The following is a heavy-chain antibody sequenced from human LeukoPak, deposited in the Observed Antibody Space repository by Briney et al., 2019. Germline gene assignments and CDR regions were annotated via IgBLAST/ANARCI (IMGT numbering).Heavy chain of an antibody. Sequence: GGSLRLSCEASGFTFSDFYMSWIRQAPGKGLEWVSFISTSGETMYYADSVKGRFTISRDYAKNSLYLQMNSLRAEDTAVYYCAREGIVVVPAAKSDDAFDIWGQGTMVTVSS. CDR3: AREGIVVVPAAKSDDAFDI. D-gene: IGHD2-2*01. CDR2: ISTSGETM. CDR1: GFTFSDFY. J-gene: IGHJ3*02. V-gene: IGHV3-11*04.